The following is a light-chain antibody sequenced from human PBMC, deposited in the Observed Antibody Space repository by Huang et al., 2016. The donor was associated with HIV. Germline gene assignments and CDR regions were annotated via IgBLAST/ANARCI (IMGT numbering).Light chain of an antibody. CDR2: AAS. J-gene: IGKJ1*01. Sequence: EIVMTQSPATLSVSPGERVTLSCRAGQSVNSNLAWYQHKPGQSPRLLIYAASTRATGIPVRFSGSGSETEFTLTISSLQSEDFAVYYCQQYKRWPRTFGQGTKVEIK. V-gene: IGKV3D-15*01. CDR3: QQYKRWPRT. CDR1: QSVNSN.